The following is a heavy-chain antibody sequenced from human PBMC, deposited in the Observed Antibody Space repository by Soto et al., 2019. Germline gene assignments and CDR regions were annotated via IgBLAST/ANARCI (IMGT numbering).Heavy chain of an antibody. D-gene: IGHD3-10*01. V-gene: IGHV4-34*01. J-gene: IGHJ3*02. CDR1: GGSFSGYY. CDR2: INHSGST. Sequence: SETLSLTCAVYGGSFSGYYWSWIRQPPGKGLEWIGEINHSGSTNYNPSLKSRVTISVDTSKNQFSLKLSSVTAADTAVYYCARDVLLWFGELLQPNDAFDIWGQGTMVTVSS. CDR3: ARDVLLWFGELLQPNDAFDI.